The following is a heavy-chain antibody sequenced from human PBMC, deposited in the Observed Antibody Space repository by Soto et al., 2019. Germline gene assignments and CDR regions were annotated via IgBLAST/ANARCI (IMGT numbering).Heavy chain of an antibody. CDR3: ARGTMLRGPGYYYAMDV. Sequence: SETLSLTCTVSGDSISRNGYFWTWIRQHPGKGLEWIGYIYNSGSSYYNPSLKSRVIISVDTSKNHFSLNLTAVTAADTAVYYCARGTMLRGPGYYYAMDVWGQGTTVTV. D-gene: IGHD3-10*01. CDR1: GDSISRNGYF. J-gene: IGHJ6*02. CDR2: IYNSGSS. V-gene: IGHV4-31*03.